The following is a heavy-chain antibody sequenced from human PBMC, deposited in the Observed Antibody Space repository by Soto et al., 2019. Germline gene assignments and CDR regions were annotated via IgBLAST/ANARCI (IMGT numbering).Heavy chain of an antibody. CDR2: FDPEDGET. V-gene: IGHV1-24*01. J-gene: IGHJ4*02. CDR1: GHTLTELS. D-gene: IGHD1-1*01. Sequence: QVQLVQSGAEVKKPGASVKVSCKVSGHTLTELSMHWVRLAPGKGLEWMGGFDPEDGETISAQKFQGRVTMTEDTTTDSTYLEVSSLRSGGTAVYYCAAGGTRWLHSPFDYWGQGTLVTISS. CDR3: AAGGTRWLHSPFDY.